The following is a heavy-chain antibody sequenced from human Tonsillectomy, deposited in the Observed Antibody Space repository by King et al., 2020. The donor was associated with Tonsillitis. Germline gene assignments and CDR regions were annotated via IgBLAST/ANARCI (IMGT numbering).Heavy chain of an antibody. Sequence: DVQLVESGAEVKKPGESLRISCKGSGYSFTSYWISWVRQMPGKGLEWMGRIDPSDSYTDYSPSFQGHVTTSADKSISTAYLQWSSLKASDTAIYYCARMELGAYYFDYWGQGTLVTVSS. V-gene: IGHV5-10-1*03. CDR1: GYSFTSYW. D-gene: IGHD1-7*01. J-gene: IGHJ4*02. CDR3: ARMELGAYYFDY. CDR2: IDPSDSYT.